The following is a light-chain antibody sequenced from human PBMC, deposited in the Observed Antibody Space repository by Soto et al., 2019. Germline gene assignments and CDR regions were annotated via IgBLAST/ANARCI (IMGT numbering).Light chain of an antibody. V-gene: IGKV3-11*01. Sequence: EIVMTQSPATLSVSPGERATLSCRASQSVGSDLAWYQQKPGQAPRLLIYDASNRATGIPARFSGSGSGTDFTLTISSLEPEDFAVYYCQQRSNWPPTFGGGTKVDI. CDR1: QSVGSD. CDR2: DAS. J-gene: IGKJ4*01. CDR3: QQRSNWPPT.